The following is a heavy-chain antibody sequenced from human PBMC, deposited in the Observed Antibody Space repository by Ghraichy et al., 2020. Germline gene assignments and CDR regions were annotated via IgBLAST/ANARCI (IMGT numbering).Heavy chain of an antibody. CDR2: IDYSGST. CDR3: AVGTTVTPGADD. CDR1: GCSISSSSYY. V-gene: IGHV4-39*01. D-gene: IGHD4-17*01. J-gene: IGHJ4*02. Sequence: SETLSLTCTVSGCSISSSSYYWGWIRQPPGQGLEWIGSIDYSGSTYYNSSIKSLVTISVDTTKNQFSLKLSSVTAADTAVYYWAVGTTVTPGADDWGQGTLVTVSS.